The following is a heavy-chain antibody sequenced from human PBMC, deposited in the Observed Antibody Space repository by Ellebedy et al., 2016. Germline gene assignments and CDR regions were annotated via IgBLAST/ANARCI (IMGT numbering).Heavy chain of an antibody. CDR1: GYTFTGYY. D-gene: IGHD6-19*01. J-gene: IGHJ4*02. V-gene: IGHV1-2*04. CDR2: INPNSGGT. Sequence: ASVKVSCXASGYTFTGYYMHWVRQAPGQGLEWMGWINPNSGGTNYAQKFQGWVTMTRDTSISTAYMELSRLRSDDTAVYYCARDGSSYSSGWYLDYWGQGTLVTVSS. CDR3: ARDGSSYSSGWYLDY.